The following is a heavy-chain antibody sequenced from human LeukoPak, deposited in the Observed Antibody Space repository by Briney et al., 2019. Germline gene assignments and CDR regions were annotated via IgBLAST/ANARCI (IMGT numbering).Heavy chain of an antibody. CDR1: GGSISSGSYY. CDR2: IYTSGST. CDR3: ARDLDLMSRYYYYMDV. V-gene: IGHV4-61*02. Sequence: SETLSLTCTVSGGSISSGSYYWSWIRQPAGKGLEWIGRIYTSGSTNYNPSLKSRVTISVDTSKNRFSLKLSSVTAADTAVYYCARDLDLMSRYYYYMDVWGKGTTVTVSS. D-gene: IGHD2-8*01. J-gene: IGHJ6*03.